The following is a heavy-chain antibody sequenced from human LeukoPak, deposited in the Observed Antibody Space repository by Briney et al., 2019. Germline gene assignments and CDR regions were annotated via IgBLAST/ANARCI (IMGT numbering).Heavy chain of an antibody. J-gene: IGHJ4*02. Sequence: GGSLRLSCAASGFSFSNYSMNRVRQAPGKGLEWVSYISSSSSSIYYADSVKGRFTISRDNAENSLYLQMNSLRAEDTAVYYCATSRTFDYWGQGTLVTVSS. V-gene: IGHV3-48*01. CDR3: ATSRTFDY. CDR1: GFSFSNYS. CDR2: ISSSSSSI. D-gene: IGHD1-7*01.